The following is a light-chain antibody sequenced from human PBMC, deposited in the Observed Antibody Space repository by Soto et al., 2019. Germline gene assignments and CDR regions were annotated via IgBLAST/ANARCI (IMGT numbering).Light chain of an antibody. Sequence: ESILTQSPGTLSLSPGERATLSCRASQSVNSRYLAWYQKKPGQVPRLLIYGASSRATGIPDRISGSGSGTDFTLTISRLEPEDFAVYFYHHYGRTPTFGQGTRLEIK. CDR2: GAS. CDR3: HHYGRTPT. CDR1: QSVNSRY. V-gene: IGKV3-20*01. J-gene: IGKJ5*01.